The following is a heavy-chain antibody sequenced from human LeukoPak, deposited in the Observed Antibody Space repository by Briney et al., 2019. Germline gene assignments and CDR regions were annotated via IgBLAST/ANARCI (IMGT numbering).Heavy chain of an antibody. CDR3: ARHQYAYYYFDY. CDR2: VYYIGST. CDR1: GGSISSYY. D-gene: IGHD3-16*01. J-gene: IGHJ4*02. V-gene: IGHV4-59*08. Sequence: MPSETLSLTCTVSGGSISSYYWSWIRQPPGKGLEWIGYVYYIGSTNYNPSLKSRVTISVDTSKNQFSLKLSSVTAADTAVYYCARHQYAYYYFDYWGRGTLVTVSS.